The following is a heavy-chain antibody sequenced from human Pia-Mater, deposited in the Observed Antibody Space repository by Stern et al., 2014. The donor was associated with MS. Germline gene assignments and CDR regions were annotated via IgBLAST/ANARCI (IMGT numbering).Heavy chain of an antibody. J-gene: IGHJ6*02. CDR3: AKETEYYGLDV. CDR2: ISYDGKNK. V-gene: IGHV3-30*18. D-gene: IGHD1-14*01. CDR1: GFTFSIYG. Sequence: VQLVESGGGEVQPGRSLRLSCAASGFTFSIYGMHWVRQAPGKGLEWVAIISYDGKNKYYADSVKGRFTISRNNSKKTLYLQKNSLRAEDTAVYHCAKETEYYGLDVWGQGTTVTVS.